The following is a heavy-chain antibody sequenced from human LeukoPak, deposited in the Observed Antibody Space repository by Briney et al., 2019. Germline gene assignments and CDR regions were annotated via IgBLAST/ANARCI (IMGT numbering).Heavy chain of an antibody. J-gene: IGHJ4*02. CDR2: IYYSGST. V-gene: IGHV4-30-4*08. CDR3: ARGRLYYDSSGYYPNFDY. CDR1: GGSISSGDYY. Sequence: SQTLSLTCTVSGGSISSGDYYWSWIRQPPGKGLEWIGYIYYSGSTYYNPSLKSRVTISVDTSKNQFSLKLSSVTAADTAVYYCARGRLYYDSSGYYPNFDYWGQGTLVTVSP. D-gene: IGHD3-22*01.